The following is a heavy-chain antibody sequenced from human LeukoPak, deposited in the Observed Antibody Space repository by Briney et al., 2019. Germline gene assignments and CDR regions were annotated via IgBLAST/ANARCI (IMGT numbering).Heavy chain of an antibody. J-gene: IGHJ6*03. D-gene: IGHD6-6*01. CDR1: GFTFSSYA. V-gene: IGHV3-23*01. CDR2: ISGSGGST. Sequence: PGGSLRLSCAASGFTFSSYAMSWVRQAPGKGLEWVSAISGSGGSTYYADSVKGRFTISRDNSKNTLYLQMNSLRAEDTAVYYCAREEHEYSSSSDYYYYYMDVWGKGTTVTVSS. CDR3: AREEHEYSSSSDYYYYYMDV.